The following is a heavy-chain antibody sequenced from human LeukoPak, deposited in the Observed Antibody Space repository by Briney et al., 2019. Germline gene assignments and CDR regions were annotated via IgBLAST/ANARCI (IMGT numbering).Heavy chain of an antibody. CDR3: ARDVPSDFWSGYYQNWFDP. Sequence: ASVKVSCKASGYTFTGYYMHWVRQAPGQGLEWMGWINPNSGGTNYAQKFQGRVTMTRDTSISTAYMELSRLRSDDTAVYYCARDVPSDFWSGYYQNWFDPWGQGTLVTVSS. V-gene: IGHV1-2*02. CDR2: INPNSGGT. CDR1: GYTFTGYY. D-gene: IGHD3-3*01. J-gene: IGHJ5*02.